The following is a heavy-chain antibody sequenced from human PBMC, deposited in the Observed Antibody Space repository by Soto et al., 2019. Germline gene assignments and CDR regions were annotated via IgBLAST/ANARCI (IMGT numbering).Heavy chain of an antibody. D-gene: IGHD3-22*01. Sequence: ASVKVSCKASGYTFTSYYMHWARQALGQGLEWMGIINPSGGSTSYAQKFQGRVTMTRDTSTSTVYMELSSLRSEDTAVYYCARDLGYYDSSGPYAFDIWGQGTMVTVSS. V-gene: IGHV1-46*01. CDR2: INPSGGST. CDR1: GYTFTSYY. J-gene: IGHJ3*02. CDR3: ARDLGYYDSSGPYAFDI.